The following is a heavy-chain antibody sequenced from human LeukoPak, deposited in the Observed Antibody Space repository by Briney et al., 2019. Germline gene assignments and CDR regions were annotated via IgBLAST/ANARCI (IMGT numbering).Heavy chain of an antibody. D-gene: IGHD3-22*01. CDR3: ARISPHDSSGLRPGGPSYYYYYMDV. J-gene: IGHJ6*03. CDR2: IYYSGTT. Sequence: SETLSLTCTVSGGSISGYYWSWIRQPPGKGLEWVGYIYYSGTTSYNPSLRSRVTISVDTSKNQFSLKLSSVTAADTAVYYCARISPHDSSGLRPGGPSYYYYYMDVWGKGTTVTVSS. CDR1: GGSISGYY. V-gene: IGHV4-59*01.